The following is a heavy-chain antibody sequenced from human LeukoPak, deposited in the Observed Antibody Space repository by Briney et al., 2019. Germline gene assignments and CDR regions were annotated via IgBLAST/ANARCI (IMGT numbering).Heavy chain of an antibody. J-gene: IGHJ4*02. CDR1: GFTFSSYA. D-gene: IGHD3-22*01. CDR3: ARKSSGYYPD. V-gene: IGHV3-64*01. Sequence: GGSLRLSCAASGFTFSSYAMPWVRQAPGKGLEYVSAISSNGGSTYYANSVKGRFTISRDNSKNTLYLQMGSLRAEDMAVYYCARKSSGYYPDWGQGTLVTVSS. CDR2: ISSNGGST.